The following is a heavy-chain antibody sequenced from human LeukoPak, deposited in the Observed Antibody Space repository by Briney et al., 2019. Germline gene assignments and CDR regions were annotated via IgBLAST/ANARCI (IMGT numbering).Heavy chain of an antibody. V-gene: IGHV1-2*02. Sequence: ASVKVSCKASGYTFTGYYMHCVRQAPGQGLEWMGWINPNSGGTNYAQKFQGRVTMTRDTSISTAYMELSRLRSDDTAVYYCARAQDYYDSSGYPDYWGQGTLVTVSS. CDR3: ARAQDYYDSSGYPDY. J-gene: IGHJ4*02. CDR2: INPNSGGT. CDR1: GYTFTGYY. D-gene: IGHD3-22*01.